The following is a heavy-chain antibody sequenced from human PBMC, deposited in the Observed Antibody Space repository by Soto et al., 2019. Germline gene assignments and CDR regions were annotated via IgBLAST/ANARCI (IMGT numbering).Heavy chain of an antibody. CDR1: GFTFSDYY. CDR3: ARVSDYYARSGYPVDP. Sequence: PGGSLRLSCAASGFTFSDYYMSWIRQAPGKGLEWVSYISSSGSTIYYADSVKGRFTISRDNAKNSLYLQMNSLRAEDTAVYYCARVSDYYARSGYPVDPWGQGTLVTVSS. J-gene: IGHJ5*02. D-gene: IGHD3-22*01. V-gene: IGHV3-11*01. CDR2: ISSSGSTI.